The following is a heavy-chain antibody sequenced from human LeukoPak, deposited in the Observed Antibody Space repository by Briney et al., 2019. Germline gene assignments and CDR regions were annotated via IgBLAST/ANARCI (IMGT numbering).Heavy chain of an antibody. CDR2: LRSGGNDK. D-gene: IGHD3-10*01. CDR3: AKDLFGSGSYEY. CDR1: GFSFSTAD. J-gene: IGHJ4*02. V-gene: IGHV3-30*02. Sequence: GGSLRLSCAASGFSFSTADMHWVRQAPGKGLEWVAFLRSGGNDKYYAGSVKGRFTISRDNSKNTLFLQMNSLRAEDTAVYYYAKDLFGSGSYEYWGQGTLVTVSS.